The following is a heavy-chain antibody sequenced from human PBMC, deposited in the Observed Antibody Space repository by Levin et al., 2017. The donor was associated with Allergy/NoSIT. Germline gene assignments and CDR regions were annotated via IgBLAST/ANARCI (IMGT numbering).Heavy chain of an antibody. V-gene: IGHV3-30-3*01. CDR3: ARDLVSIMVQGVSY. CDR1: GFTFSSYA. D-gene: IGHD3-10*01. Sequence: GGSLRLSCAASGFTFSSYAMHWVRQAPGKGLEWVAVISYDGSNKYYADSVKGRFTISRDNSKNTLYLQMNSLRAEDTAVYYCARDLVSIMVQGVSYWGQGTLVTVSS. CDR2: ISYDGSNK. J-gene: IGHJ4*02.